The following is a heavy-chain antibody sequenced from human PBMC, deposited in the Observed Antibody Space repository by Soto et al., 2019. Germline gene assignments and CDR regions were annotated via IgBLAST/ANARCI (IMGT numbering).Heavy chain of an antibody. J-gene: IGHJ4*02. CDR1: GFTFNSYW. CDR2: INHDGSDK. CDR3: TTLSWDASDWH. D-gene: IGHD6-19*01. Sequence: PGGSLRLSCVTSGFTFNSYWMSWVRQTPGQGLECVARINHDGSDKNYVGSVKGRFTISRDNAKNSLFLQMNSLRADDTAVYYCTTLSWDASDWHWGLGALVTVSS. V-gene: IGHV3-7*03.